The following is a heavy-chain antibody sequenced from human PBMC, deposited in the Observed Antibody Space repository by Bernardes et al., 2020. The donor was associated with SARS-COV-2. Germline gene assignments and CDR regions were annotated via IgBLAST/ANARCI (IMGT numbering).Heavy chain of an antibody. CDR1: GFTFSNYD. D-gene: IGHD2-21*01. CDR2: ICFPGDT. Sequence: GGSLRLSCAASGFTFSNYDMHWVRQAPGKGLEWVSTICFPGDTYYPHSVKGRFTISRDNAKNSLFLQMSSLTAGDTAVYYCVIRTTSFDVWGQGTLVTVCS. J-gene: IGHJ4*02. V-gene: IGHV3-13*01. CDR3: VIRTTSFDV.